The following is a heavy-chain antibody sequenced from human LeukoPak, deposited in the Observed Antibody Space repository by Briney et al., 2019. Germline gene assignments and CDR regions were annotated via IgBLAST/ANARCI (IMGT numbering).Heavy chain of an antibody. CDR1: GFTFSTYW. CDR2: ISYDGSNK. J-gene: IGHJ6*04. CDR3: AKDSVCSGGSCYSNYYGMDV. V-gene: IGHV3-30*18. D-gene: IGHD2-15*01. Sequence: GGSLRLSCAASGFTFSTYWMSWVRQAPGKGLEWVAVISYDGSNKYYADSVKGRFTISRDNSKNTLYLQMNSLRAEDTAVYYCAKDSVCSGGSCYSNYYGMDVWGKGTTVTVSS.